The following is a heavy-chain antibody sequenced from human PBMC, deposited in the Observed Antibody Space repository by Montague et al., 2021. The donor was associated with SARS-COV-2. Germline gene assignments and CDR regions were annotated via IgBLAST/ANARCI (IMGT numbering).Heavy chain of an antibody. CDR1: GFTFSSYA. J-gene: IGHJ6*02. D-gene: IGHD6-13*01. V-gene: IGHV3-23*01. CDR2: ISGSGGST. Sequence: SPRLSCAASGFTFSSYAMSWVRQSPGKGLEWVSAISGSGGSTYYADSVKGRFPISSDNSKNTLYLQMNSLRAEDTAVYYCAKVGSSWYHSYHYGMDVWGQGTTVTVSS. CDR3: AKVGSSWYHSYHYGMDV.